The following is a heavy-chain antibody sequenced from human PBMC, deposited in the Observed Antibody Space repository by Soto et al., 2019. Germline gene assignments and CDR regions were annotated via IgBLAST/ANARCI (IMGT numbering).Heavy chain of an antibody. CDR2: ISWNSGSI. J-gene: IGHJ4*02. CDR1: GFTFDDYA. V-gene: IGHV3-9*01. Sequence: DVQLVESGGGLVQPGRPLRLSCVVSGFTFDDYAMHWVRQAPGKGLEWVSIISWNSGSIDYADSVKGRFSISRDNAKNSLYLQMNSLRPEDTALYYCARDVGSGYGDYVRYFDYWGQGTLVTVSS. CDR3: ARDVGSGYGDYVRYFDY. D-gene: IGHD4-17*01.